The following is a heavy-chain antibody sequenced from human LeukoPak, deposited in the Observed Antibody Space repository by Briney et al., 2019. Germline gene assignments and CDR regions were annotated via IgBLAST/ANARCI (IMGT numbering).Heavy chain of an antibody. CDR3: AREGSTYYDFWSGYYSDSWFDP. CDR1: GGSISSYY. J-gene: IGHJ5*02. CDR2: IYTSGST. Sequence: SETLSLTCTVSGGSISSYYWSWIRQPAGKGLEWIGRIYTSGSTNYNPSLKSRVTMSVDTSKNQFSLKLSSVTAADTAVYYCAREGSTYYDFWSGYYSDSWFDPWGQGTLVTVSS. V-gene: IGHV4-4*07. D-gene: IGHD3-3*01.